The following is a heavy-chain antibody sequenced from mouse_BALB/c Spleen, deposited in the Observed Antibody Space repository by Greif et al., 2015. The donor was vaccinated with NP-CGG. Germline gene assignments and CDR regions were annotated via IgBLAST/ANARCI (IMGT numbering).Heavy chain of an antibody. CDR1: GYTFTSYY. V-gene: IGHV1S56*01. CDR2: IYPGNVNT. Sequence: VQLQQSGPELVKPGASVRISCKASGYTFTSYYIHWVKQRPGQGLEWIGWIYPGNVNTKYNEKFKGKATLTADKSSSTAYMQPSSLTSEDSAVYFCANYRYDYYAMDYWGQGTSVTVSS. CDR3: ANYRYDYYAMDY. J-gene: IGHJ4*01. D-gene: IGHD2-14*01.